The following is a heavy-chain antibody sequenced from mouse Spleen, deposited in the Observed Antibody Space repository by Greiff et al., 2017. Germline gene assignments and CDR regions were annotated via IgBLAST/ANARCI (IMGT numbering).Heavy chain of an antibody. CDR3: AREAYYYDH. Sequence: QVQLKPPGAELVRPGSSVKLSCKASGYTFTSYWMHWVKQRPIQGLEWIGNIDPSDSETHSNQKFKDKATLTVDKSSSTDYMQLSSLTSEDSAVYYCAREAYYYDHWGQGTTLTVSS. J-gene: IGHJ2*01. CDR1: GYTFTSYW. V-gene: IGHV1-52*01. CDR2: IDPSDSET. D-gene: IGHD1-1*01.